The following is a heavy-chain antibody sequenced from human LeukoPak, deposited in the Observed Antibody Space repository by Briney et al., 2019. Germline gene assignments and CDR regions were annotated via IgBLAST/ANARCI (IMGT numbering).Heavy chain of an antibody. CDR3: ARASRLLGYCSGGSCYTVDY. CDR2: INHSGST. Sequence: PSETLSLTCAVYGGSFSGYYWSWIRQPPGKGLDWIGEINHSGSTNYNPSLKSRVTISVDTSKNQLSLKLSSVTAADTAVYYCARASRLLGYCSGGSCYTVDYWGQGTLVTVSS. D-gene: IGHD2-15*01. V-gene: IGHV4-34*01. CDR1: GGSFSGYY. J-gene: IGHJ4*02.